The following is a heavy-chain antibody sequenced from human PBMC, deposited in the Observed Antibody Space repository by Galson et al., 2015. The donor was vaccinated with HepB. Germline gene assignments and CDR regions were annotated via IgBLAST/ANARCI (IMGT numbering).Heavy chain of an antibody. CDR1: GFTFSSYS. Sequence: SLRLSCAASGFTFSSYSMNWVRQAPGKGLEWVSSISSSSSYIYYADSVKGRFTISRDNAKNSLYLQMNSLRAEDTAVYYCARDPPHGGMDVWGQGTTVTVSS. CDR2: ISSSSSYI. V-gene: IGHV3-21*01. J-gene: IGHJ6*02. CDR3: ARDPPHGGMDV.